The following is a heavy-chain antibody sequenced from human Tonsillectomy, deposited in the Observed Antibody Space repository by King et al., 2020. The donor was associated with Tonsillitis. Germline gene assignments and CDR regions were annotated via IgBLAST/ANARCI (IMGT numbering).Heavy chain of an antibody. J-gene: IGHJ3*02. V-gene: IGHV3-21*01. CDR2: ISSSSCYI. CDR1: GFTFSSYS. CDR3: ASHLSHDAFDI. Sequence: VQLVQSGGGLVKPGGSLRLSCAASGFTFSSYSMNWVRQAPGKGLEWVSSISSSSCYIYYADSVKGRFTISRDNAKNSLYLKMNILRAEDTAVYYCASHLSHDAFDIWGQGTMVTVSS.